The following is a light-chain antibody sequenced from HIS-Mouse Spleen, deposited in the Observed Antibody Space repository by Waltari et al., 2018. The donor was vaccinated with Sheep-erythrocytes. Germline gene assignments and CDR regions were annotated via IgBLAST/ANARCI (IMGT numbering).Light chain of an antibody. CDR1: SSDVGGYNY. V-gene: IGLV2-14*01. J-gene: IGLJ3*02. CDR2: EVS. CDR3: SSYTSSSTWV. Sequence: QSALTQPASVSGSPGQSITISCTGTSSDVGGYNYVSWYQQHPGKAPKLIIYEVSNRPSRVSMRFSGSKSGNTASLTISGLQAEDEADYYCSSYTSSSTWVFGGGTKLTVL.